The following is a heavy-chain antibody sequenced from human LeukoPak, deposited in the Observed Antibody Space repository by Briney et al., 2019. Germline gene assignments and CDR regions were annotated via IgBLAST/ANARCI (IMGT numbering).Heavy chain of an antibody. Sequence: GGSLRLSCAASEFTVTSNHMSWVRQPPGKGLEWVSVIYSGGSAHSADSVKGRFIFSRDNSKNTLYLQMNSLRAEDTAVYYCAGRYCSGGSCLGAFDIWGQGTMVTVSS. D-gene: IGHD2-15*01. CDR2: IYSGGSA. V-gene: IGHV3-66*01. CDR3: AGRYCSGGSCLGAFDI. CDR1: EFTVTSNH. J-gene: IGHJ3*02.